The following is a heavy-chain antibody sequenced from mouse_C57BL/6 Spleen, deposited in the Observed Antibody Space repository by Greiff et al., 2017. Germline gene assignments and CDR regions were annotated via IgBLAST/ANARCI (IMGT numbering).Heavy chain of an antibody. CDR1: GFTFSDYY. CDR2: INYDGSST. J-gene: IGHJ2*01. V-gene: IGHV5-16*01. CDR3: ARDRMEYFDY. Sequence: EVKLVESEGGLVQPGSSMKLSCTASGFTFSDYYMAWVRQVPEKGLEWVANINYDGSSTYYLDSLKSRFIISRDNAKNILYLQMSSLKSEDTATYYCARDRMEYFDYWGQGTTLTVSS.